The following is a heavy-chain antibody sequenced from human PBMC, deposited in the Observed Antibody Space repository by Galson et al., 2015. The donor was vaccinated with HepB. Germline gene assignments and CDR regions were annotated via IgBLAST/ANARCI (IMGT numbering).Heavy chain of an antibody. Sequence: CAISGDSVSSNSAAWNWIRQSPSRGLEWLGRTYYRSKWYNDYAVSVKSRITINPDTSKNQFSLQLNSVTPEDTAVYYCAREGSWDIVVVVAATPFYYYGMDVWVQGTTVTVSS. V-gene: IGHV6-1*01. CDR2: TYYRSKWYN. CDR1: GDSVSSNSAA. CDR3: AREGSWDIVVVVAATPFYYYGMDV. J-gene: IGHJ6*02. D-gene: IGHD2-15*01.